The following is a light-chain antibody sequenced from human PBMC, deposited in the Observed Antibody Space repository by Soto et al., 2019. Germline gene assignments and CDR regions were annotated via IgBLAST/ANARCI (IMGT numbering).Light chain of an antibody. CDR1: QSVGPY. Sequence: EIVLTQSPGTLSLSPGGRASLSCRASQSVGPYLAWYQQKPGQAPRLLIYGASSRATGIPDRISGSGSGTDFALTISRLEPEDFAVYFCQQYANSPFTFGPGTKVDIK. J-gene: IGKJ3*01. CDR3: QQYANSPFT. CDR2: GAS. V-gene: IGKV3-20*01.